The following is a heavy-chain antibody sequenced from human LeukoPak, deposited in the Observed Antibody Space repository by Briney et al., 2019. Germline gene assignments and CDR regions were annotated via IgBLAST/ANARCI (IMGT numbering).Heavy chain of an antibody. CDR3: VRDRGWYHFDL. J-gene: IGHJ4*02. CDR2: MNQDGSEK. CDR1: GFTFSDYW. Sequence: GGSLRLSCAASGFTFSDYWMTWVRQAQGKGLEWVANMNQDGSEKNYVDSVKGRFTISRDNAKHSLYLQLNSLRAEDTAVYYCVRDRGWYHFDLWGQGTLVTVSS. D-gene: IGHD3-10*01. V-gene: IGHV3-7*01.